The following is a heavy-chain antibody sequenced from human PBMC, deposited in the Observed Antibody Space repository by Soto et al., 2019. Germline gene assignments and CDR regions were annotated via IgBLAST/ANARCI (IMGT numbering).Heavy chain of an antibody. Sequence: PGGSLRLSCAASGISFSSHTMNWVRQAPGKGLEWVSSISSSSTYIYYADSVKGRFTISRDNAQNSLYLHMNSLRAEDTAVYYCAREGGSYYYYYGMDVWGQGTTVTVSS. CDR2: ISSSSTYI. J-gene: IGHJ6*02. D-gene: IGHD2-15*01. CDR1: GISFSSHT. CDR3: AREGGSYYYYYGMDV. V-gene: IGHV3-21*01.